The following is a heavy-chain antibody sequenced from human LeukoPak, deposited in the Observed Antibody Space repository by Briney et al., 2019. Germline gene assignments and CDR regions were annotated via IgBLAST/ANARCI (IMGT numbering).Heavy chain of an antibody. CDR1: GFTFSSYR. J-gene: IGHJ3*01. CDR2: ISSSSSTI. CDR3: VRGTRAFDA. Sequence: GGSLRLSCAASGFTFSSYRMNWVRQAPGKGLEWVSDISSSSSTIYYADSVKGRFSISRDNAQKSLYLQINSLRGDDTALYYCVRGTRAFDAWGQGTMVTVSS. V-gene: IGHV3-48*04.